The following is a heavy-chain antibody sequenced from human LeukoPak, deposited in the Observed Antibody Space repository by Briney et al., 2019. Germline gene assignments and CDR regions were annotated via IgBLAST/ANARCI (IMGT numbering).Heavy chain of an antibody. D-gene: IGHD4/OR15-4a*01. CDR2: IGTAGDT. CDR1: GFTFSSYD. Sequence: GGSLRPSCAASGFTFSSYDMHWVRQATGKGLEWVSAIGTAGDTYYPGSVKGRFTISRENAKNSLYLQMNSLRAEDTAVYYCARETDYDAAYYYYGMDVWGQGTTVTVSS. V-gene: IGHV3-13*01. J-gene: IGHJ6*02. CDR3: ARETDYDAAYYYYGMDV.